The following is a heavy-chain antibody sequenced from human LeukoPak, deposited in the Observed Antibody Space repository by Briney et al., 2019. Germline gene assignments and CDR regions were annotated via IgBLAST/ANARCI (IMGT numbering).Heavy chain of an antibody. Sequence: ASVKVSCKASGYTFTSYYMHWVRQAPGQGLEWMGIINPSGGSASYAQKFRGRVTMTRDMSTSTVYMELSSLRSEDTAVYYCARDLSGDYYDSSGYPAGGFDYWGQGTLVTVSS. CDR2: INPSGGSA. CDR1: GYTFTSYY. V-gene: IGHV1-46*01. J-gene: IGHJ4*02. D-gene: IGHD3-22*01. CDR3: ARDLSGDYYDSSGYPAGGFDY.